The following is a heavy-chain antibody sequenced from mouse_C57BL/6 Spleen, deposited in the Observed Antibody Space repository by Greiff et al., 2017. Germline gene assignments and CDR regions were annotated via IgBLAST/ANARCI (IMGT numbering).Heavy chain of an antibody. CDR1: GYTFTSYT. D-gene: IGHD2-4*01. CDR3: AREGYDYDGAY. Sequence: VQLQQSGAELARPGASVKMSCTASGYTFTSYTMHWVKQRPGQGLEWIGYINPSSGYTKYNQKFQDKATLTADKSSSQTYMRLSSLTSEDSAVYYCAREGYDYDGAYWGQGTLVTVSA. V-gene: IGHV1-4*01. J-gene: IGHJ3*01. CDR2: INPSSGYT.